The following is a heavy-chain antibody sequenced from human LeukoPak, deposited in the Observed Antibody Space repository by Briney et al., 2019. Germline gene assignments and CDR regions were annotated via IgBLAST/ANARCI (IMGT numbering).Heavy chain of an antibody. J-gene: IGHJ6*02. CDR1: GYIFSSYD. CDR3: ARGRVYDILTGYYNYYYGMDV. D-gene: IGHD3-9*01. V-gene: IGHV1-8*01. Sequence: ASVKVSCKASGYIFSSYDINWVRQATGQGLEWMGWMNPYSGNSGYAQEFQGRVTMTRDTSTTTAYMELRSLRSEDTAVYYCARGRVYDILTGYYNYYYGMDVWGQGTTVTVSS. CDR2: MNPYSGNS.